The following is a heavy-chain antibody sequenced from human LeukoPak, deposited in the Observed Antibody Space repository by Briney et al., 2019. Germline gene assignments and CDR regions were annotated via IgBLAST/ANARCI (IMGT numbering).Heavy chain of an antibody. D-gene: IGHD4-17*01. CDR2: INQDGSKK. Sequence: GGSLRLSCVASGFTFSSYWMSWVRQAPGKGLEGVANINQDGSKKYYVDSVRGRFTISRDNAKNSLYLQMDSLRVEDTAMYHCATSRSFTTVREFDHWGQGTLVTVSS. CDR3: ATSRSFTTVREFDH. V-gene: IGHV3-7*01. CDR1: GFTFSSYW. J-gene: IGHJ4*02.